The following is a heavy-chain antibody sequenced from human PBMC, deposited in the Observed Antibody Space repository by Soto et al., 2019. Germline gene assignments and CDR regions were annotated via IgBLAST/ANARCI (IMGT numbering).Heavy chain of an antibody. D-gene: IGHD5-18*01. V-gene: IGHV3-23*01. CDR1: GFTFSSYA. CDR2: ISGSGGST. Sequence: GGSLRLSCAASGFTFSSYAMSWVRQAPGKGLEWVSAISGSGGSTYYADSVKGRFTISRDNSKNTLYLQMNSLRAEDTAVYYCAKFSPQLWPYYYGMDVWGQGTTVTVSS. J-gene: IGHJ6*02. CDR3: AKFSPQLWPYYYGMDV.